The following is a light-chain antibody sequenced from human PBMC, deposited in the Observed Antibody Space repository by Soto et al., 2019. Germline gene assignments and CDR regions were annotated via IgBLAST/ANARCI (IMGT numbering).Light chain of an antibody. CDR1: QSLLYSTSNKNY. J-gene: IGKJ1*01. CDR3: QHFYATPWT. CDR2: WAS. Sequence: DIVVTQSPDSLAVSLGERATINCTSSQSLLYSTSNKNYLAWYQHKAGQPPALLIYWASTRASGVPDRFSGSGSGTDFTLTIRSLQAEDVAIYYCQHFYATPWTFGQGTTVEIK. V-gene: IGKV4-1*01.